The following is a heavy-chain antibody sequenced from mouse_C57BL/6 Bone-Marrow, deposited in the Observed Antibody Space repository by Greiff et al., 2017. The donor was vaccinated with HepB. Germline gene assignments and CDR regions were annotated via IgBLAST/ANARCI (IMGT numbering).Heavy chain of an antibody. CDR3: ARSRVITTVVEGYFDY. CDR2: IYPRSGNT. CDR1: GYTFTSYG. V-gene: IGHV1-81*01. J-gene: IGHJ2*01. Sequence: VQGVESGAELARPGASVKLSCKASGYTFTSYGISWVKQRTGQGLEWIGEIYPRSGNTYYNEKFKGKATLTADKSSSTAYMELRSLTSEDSAVYFCARSRVITTVVEGYFDYWGQGTTLTVSS. D-gene: IGHD1-1*01.